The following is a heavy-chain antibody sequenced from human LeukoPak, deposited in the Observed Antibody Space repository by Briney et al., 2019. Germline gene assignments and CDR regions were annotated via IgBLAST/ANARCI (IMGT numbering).Heavy chain of an antibody. Sequence: PGRSLRLSCAASGFTFSSYGMPWVRQAPGKGLEWVAVISYDGSNKYYADSVKGRFTISRDNSKNTLSLQMNSLRAEDTAVYYCAKSLTLYYYYYMDVWGKGTTVTVSS. V-gene: IGHV3-30*18. D-gene: IGHD3-16*01. CDR3: AKSLTLYYYYYMDV. CDR1: GFTFSSYG. J-gene: IGHJ6*03. CDR2: ISYDGSNK.